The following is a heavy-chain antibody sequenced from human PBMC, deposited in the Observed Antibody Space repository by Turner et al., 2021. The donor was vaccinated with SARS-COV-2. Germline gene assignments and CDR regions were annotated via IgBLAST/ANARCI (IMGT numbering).Heavy chain of an antibody. CDR2: ISCGGVIT. CDR1: GFTLSSYA. Sequence: VKLLKSGGGMVQPGGSMSLSCGASGFTLSSYAMSWVRKAPGKRLQWFSVISCGGVITYYGNSVKGRFTISRDNSKSTLYLKTNSLRAEDSALYDCSKYLEYVWGCYRCTEYFQHWGQGTLVTVSS. D-gene: IGHD3-16*02. V-gene: IGHV3-23*01. CDR3: SKYLEYVWGCYRCTEYFQH. J-gene: IGHJ1*01.